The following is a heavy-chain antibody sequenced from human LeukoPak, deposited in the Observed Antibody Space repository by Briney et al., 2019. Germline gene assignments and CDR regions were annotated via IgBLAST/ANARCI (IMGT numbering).Heavy chain of an antibody. Sequence: GGSLRLSCAASGFTFSSYGMHWVRQAPGKGLEWVAFIRYDGSNKYYADSVKGRFTISRDNSKNTLYLQMNSLRAEDTAVYYCARAGGALGYCSGGSCPLGWFDPWGQGTLVTVSS. J-gene: IGHJ5*02. V-gene: IGHV3-30*02. D-gene: IGHD2-15*01. CDR2: IRYDGSNK. CDR3: ARAGGALGYCSGGSCPLGWFDP. CDR1: GFTFSSYG.